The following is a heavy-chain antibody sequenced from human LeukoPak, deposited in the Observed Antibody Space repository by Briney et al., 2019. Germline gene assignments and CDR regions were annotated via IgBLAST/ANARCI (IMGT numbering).Heavy chain of an antibody. CDR1: GGSISSYY. J-gene: IGHJ5*02. CDR2: IYYSGSGST. Sequence: SETLSLTCTVSGGSISSYYWSWIRQPPGKGLEWIGYIYYSGSGSTNYNPSLKSRVTISVDTSKNQFSLKLNSVTAADTAVYYCARILNWFDPWGQGTLVTVSS. V-gene: IGHV4-59*08. CDR3: ARILNWFDP.